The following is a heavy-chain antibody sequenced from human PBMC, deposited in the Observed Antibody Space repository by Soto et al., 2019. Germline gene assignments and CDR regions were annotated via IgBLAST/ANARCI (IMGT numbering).Heavy chain of an antibody. Sequence: RGSLRLSCAASGFTFSSYSMNWVRQAPGKGLEWVSSISSISSYIYYADSVKGRFTISRDNAKNSLYLQMNSLRAEDTAVYYCARTYYDFWSGYYPASIDVWGQGTTVTVSS. CDR2: ISSISSYI. CDR3: ARTYYDFWSGYYPASIDV. D-gene: IGHD3-3*01. CDR1: GFTFSSYS. V-gene: IGHV3-21*01. J-gene: IGHJ6*02.